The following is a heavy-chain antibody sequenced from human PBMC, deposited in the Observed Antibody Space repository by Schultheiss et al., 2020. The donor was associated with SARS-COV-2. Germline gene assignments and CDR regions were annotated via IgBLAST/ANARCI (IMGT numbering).Heavy chain of an antibody. Sequence: GGSLRLSCAASGFTFSSYAMSWFRQAPGKGLEWVGFIRSKAYGGTTEYAASVKGRFTISRDDSKSIAYLQMNSLKTEDTAVYYCTRDEGYYYGMDVWGQGTTVTVSS. CDR1: GFTFSSYA. V-gene: IGHV3-49*03. CDR3: TRDEGYYYGMDV. J-gene: IGHJ6*02. CDR2: IRSKAYGGTT.